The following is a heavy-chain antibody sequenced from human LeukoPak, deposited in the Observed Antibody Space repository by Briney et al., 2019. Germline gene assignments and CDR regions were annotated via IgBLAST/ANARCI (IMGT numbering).Heavy chain of an antibody. Sequence: GGSLRLSCAASGFTFSSYAMHWVRQAPGKGLEWVAIISYDGSNKYYADSVKGRFTISRDNSKNTLYLQMNSLRAEDTAVYYCARAAAGFFDYWGQGTLVTVSS. CDR1: GFTFSSYA. J-gene: IGHJ4*02. V-gene: IGHV3-30-3*01. CDR2: ISYDGSNK. D-gene: IGHD6-13*01. CDR3: ARAAAGFFDY.